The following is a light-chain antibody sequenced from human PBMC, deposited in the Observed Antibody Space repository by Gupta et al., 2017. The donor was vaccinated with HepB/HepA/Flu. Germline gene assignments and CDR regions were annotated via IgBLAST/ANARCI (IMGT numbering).Light chain of an antibody. CDR2: SAS. V-gene: IGKV1-39*01. Sequence: DIQMTQSPSSQSSSLGNRVIITCRASQTISNYLNWYQQKPGKAPNLLISSASTLQTGVPSRFSGSGSGTEFTLTIRSLQPEDFGIYYCQQTYSTPPTFGQGTRLEI. CDR3: QQTYSTPPT. J-gene: IGKJ5*01. CDR1: QTISNY.